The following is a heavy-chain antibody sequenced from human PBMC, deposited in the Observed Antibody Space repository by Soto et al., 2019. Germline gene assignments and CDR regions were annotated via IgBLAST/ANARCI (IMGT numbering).Heavy chain of an antibody. CDR3: ARGGSSWYYLGY. D-gene: IGHD6-13*01. CDR1: GGSISSGDYY. Sequence: ASETLSLTCTVSGGSISSGDYYWSWIGQPPGKGLEWIGYISYSGSTYYNPSLKSRVTISVDTSKNQFSLKLNSVTAAATAVYYCARGGSSWYYLGYWGQGTLVTVSS. V-gene: IGHV4-30-4*01. J-gene: IGHJ4*02. CDR2: ISYSGST.